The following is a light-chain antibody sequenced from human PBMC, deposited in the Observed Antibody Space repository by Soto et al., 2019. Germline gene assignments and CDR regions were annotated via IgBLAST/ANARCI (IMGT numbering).Light chain of an antibody. V-gene: IGKV1-39*01. J-gene: IGKJ2*01. Sequence: QMNQSPSSLSASVGDSDTLTCRASQGIGTYLDWYQHKPGKAPKLLIDAASSLQTGVPSRFSGSGSGTDFTLTISSLQPEDVANYYCEESLSTFGQRTKVEIK. CDR2: AAS. CDR1: QGIGTY. CDR3: EESLST.